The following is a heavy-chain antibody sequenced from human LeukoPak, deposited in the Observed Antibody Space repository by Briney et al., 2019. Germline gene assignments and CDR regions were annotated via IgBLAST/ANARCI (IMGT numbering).Heavy chain of an antibody. CDR2: IYSGGST. Sequence: GESLKISCAASGFTVSSNYMSWVRQAPGKGLEWVSVIYSGGSTYYADSVKGRFTISRDNSKNTLYLQMNSLRAEDTAVYYCARAAGNIDYWGQGTLVTVSS. J-gene: IGHJ4*02. D-gene: IGHD6-13*01. CDR1: GFTVSSNY. V-gene: IGHV3-53*01. CDR3: ARAAGNIDY.